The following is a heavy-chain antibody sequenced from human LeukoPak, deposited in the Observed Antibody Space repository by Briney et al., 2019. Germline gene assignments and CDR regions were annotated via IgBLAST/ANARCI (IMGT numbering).Heavy chain of an antibody. CDR1: GLSFSTFA. CDR3: ARASWVSSTDAVR. CDR2: IRGNGET. D-gene: IGHD3-16*01. J-gene: IGHJ4*02. V-gene: IGHV3-23*01. Sequence: QTGGSLRLSCAASGLSFSTFAMSWVRQGPARGLEWVSSIRGNGETSYADSVKGRFTLSSDSSRNTVYLQLNNLRVEDTAIYYCARASWVSSTDAVRWGQGTLVTVSS.